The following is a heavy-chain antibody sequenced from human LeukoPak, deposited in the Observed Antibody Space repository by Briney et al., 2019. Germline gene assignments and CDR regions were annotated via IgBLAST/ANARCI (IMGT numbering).Heavy chain of an antibody. CDR3: AGKAAAFYFDY. Sequence: GRSLRLSCTASGLAFSSYGMHWARQAPGKGLEWVAFMQYDGSQIYYVDSVKGRFTISRDNSKNALYLQMNSLRPEDTAIYYCAGKAAAFYFDYWGQRTLVTVSS. CDR2: MQYDGSQI. CDR1: GLAFSSYG. D-gene: IGHD6-13*01. V-gene: IGHV3-30*02. J-gene: IGHJ4*02.